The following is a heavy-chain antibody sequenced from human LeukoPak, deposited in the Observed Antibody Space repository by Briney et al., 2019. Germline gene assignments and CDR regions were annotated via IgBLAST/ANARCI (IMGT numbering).Heavy chain of an antibody. CDR1: GHTFTRYY. V-gene: IGHV1-2*02. CDR2: INPNNGDT. D-gene: IGHD3-10*01. Sequence: ASVKVSCKASGHTFTRYYMHWVRQAPGQGLEWMGWINPNNGDTTYAQNFQGRVTMTRDTSISPAYMELSRLRSDDTAMYYCARDQGRLVLRVVFDYWGQGTLLTVSS. CDR3: ARDQGRLVLRVVFDY. J-gene: IGHJ4*02.